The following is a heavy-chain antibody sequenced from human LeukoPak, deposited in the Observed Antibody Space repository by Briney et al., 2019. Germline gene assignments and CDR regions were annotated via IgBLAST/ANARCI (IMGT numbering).Heavy chain of an antibody. CDR1: GFNFGRFG. Sequence: PGTSMRLSWTAAGFNFGRFGMHWVRKAPGQGQEWVAVLWFDGSKEFYAESVKGRFNISRDNSKDTLYLHMSNLRAGDTTMYYCVRGEENFFDYWGQGTLVTVSS. J-gene: IGHJ4*02. CDR2: LWFDGSKE. CDR3: VRGEENFFDY. V-gene: IGHV3-33*01.